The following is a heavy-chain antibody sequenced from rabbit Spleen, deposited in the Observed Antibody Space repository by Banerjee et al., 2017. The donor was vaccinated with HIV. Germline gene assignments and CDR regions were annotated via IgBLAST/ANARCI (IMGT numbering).Heavy chain of an antibody. J-gene: IGHJ6*01. D-gene: IGHD3-1*01. CDR3: AREKSGNHGHDL. CDR1: GLDFSSSDW. V-gene: IGHV1S40*01. Sequence: QSLEESGGDLVKPGASLTLTCTASGLDFSSSDWIYWVRQAPGKGLEWIGYIDPIFGITYFANWAKGRFTISKTSSTTVTLRMTSLTAADTATYFCAREKSGNHGHDLWGQGTLVTVS. CDR2: IDPIFGIT.